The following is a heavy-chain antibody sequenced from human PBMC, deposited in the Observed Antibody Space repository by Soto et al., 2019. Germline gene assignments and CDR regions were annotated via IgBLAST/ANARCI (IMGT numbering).Heavy chain of an antibody. CDR1: GFTFSSYW. V-gene: IGHV3-74*01. Sequence: GGSLRLSCAASGFTFSSYWMHWVRQAPGKGLVWVSRINSDGSSTSYADSVEGRFTISRDNAKNTLYLQMNSLRAEDTAVYYCARPITGTTSLYYYYYYYMDVWGKGTTVTVSS. CDR2: INSDGSST. CDR3: ARPITGTTSLYYYYYYYMDV. J-gene: IGHJ6*03. D-gene: IGHD1-7*01.